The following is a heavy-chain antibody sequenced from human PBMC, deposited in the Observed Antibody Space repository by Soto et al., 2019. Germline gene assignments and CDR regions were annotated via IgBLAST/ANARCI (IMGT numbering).Heavy chain of an antibody. CDR1: GGSISSDY. J-gene: IGHJ4*02. Sequence: NPSETLSLTCTVSGGSISSDYWSWIRQPPGKGLELIGYIYYSGSTNYNPSLKSRVTISVDTSKNQFSLKLSSVTAADTAVYYCARLTSSGYYAYWGQGTLVTVSS. V-gene: IGHV4-59*08. CDR3: ARLTSSGYYAY. D-gene: IGHD3-22*01. CDR2: IYYSGST.